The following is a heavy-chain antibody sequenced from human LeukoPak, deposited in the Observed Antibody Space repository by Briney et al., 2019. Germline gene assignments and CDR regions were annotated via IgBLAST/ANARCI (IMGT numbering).Heavy chain of an antibody. J-gene: IGHJ5*02. V-gene: IGHV1-69*05. CDR2: IIPISPTA. CDR1: GGTFSGYA. CDR3: ATGRVSDTTLVTWFDP. Sequence: SVKVSCKASGGTFSGYAISWVRQAPGQGLEWMGGIIPISPTANYARKFQGRLTITTDEFTTTAYMELSSLRSEDTAVYYCATGRVSDTTLVTWFDPWGQGTLVTVSS. D-gene: IGHD5-18*01.